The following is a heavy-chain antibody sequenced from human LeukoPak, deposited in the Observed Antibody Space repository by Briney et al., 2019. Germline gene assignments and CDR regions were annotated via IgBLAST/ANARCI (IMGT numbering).Heavy chain of an antibody. Sequence: PSGTLSLTCAVSGGSISSSNWWSWVRQPPGKGLEWIGEIYHSGSTNYNPSLKSRVTISVDKSKNQFSLRLSSVTAADTAVYYCARDARGARYCSGGSCEDEGFDPWGQGTLVTVSS. CDR3: ARDARGARYCSGGSCEDEGFDP. D-gene: IGHD2-15*01. J-gene: IGHJ5*02. CDR2: IYHSGST. V-gene: IGHV4-4*02. CDR1: GGSISSSNW.